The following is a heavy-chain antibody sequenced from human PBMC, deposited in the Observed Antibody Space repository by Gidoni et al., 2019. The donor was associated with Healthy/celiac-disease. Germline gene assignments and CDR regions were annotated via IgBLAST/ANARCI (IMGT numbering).Heavy chain of an antibody. Sequence: EVQLVQSGAEVKKPGESLKISCKGPGYSFTSYWIGWVRQMPGKGLEWMGIIYPGDSDHRYTPSFQGQVTISADKSSSTAYLQWSSLKASDTAMYYCASSDRYSSSWYRFDYWGQGTLVTVSS. CDR2: IYPGDSDH. V-gene: IGHV5-51*01. D-gene: IGHD6-13*01. CDR1: GYSFTSYW. CDR3: ASSDRYSSSWYRFDY. J-gene: IGHJ4*02.